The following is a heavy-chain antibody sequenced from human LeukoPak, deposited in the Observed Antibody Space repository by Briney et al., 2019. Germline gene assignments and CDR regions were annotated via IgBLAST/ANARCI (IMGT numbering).Heavy chain of an antibody. CDR2: IYYSGST. Sequence: SETLSLTCTVSGGSISSYYWSWIRQPPGKGLEWIGYIYYSGSTNYNPSLKSRVTISVDTSKNQSSLKLSSVTAADTAVYYCAREDDYSNYNWFDPWGQGTLVTVSS. CDR1: GGSISSYY. V-gene: IGHV4-59*01. CDR3: AREDDYSNYNWFDP. J-gene: IGHJ5*02. D-gene: IGHD4-11*01.